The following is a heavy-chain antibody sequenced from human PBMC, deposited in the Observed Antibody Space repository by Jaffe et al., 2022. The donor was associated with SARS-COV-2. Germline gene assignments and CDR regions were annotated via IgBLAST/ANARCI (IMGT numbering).Heavy chain of an antibody. CDR3: ARDLGGIQRWLQFDYYGMDV. D-gene: IGHD5-12*01. CDR1: GFTFSSYS. Sequence: EVQLVESGGGLVKPGGSLRLSCAASGFTFSSYSMNWVRQAPGKGLEWVSSISSSSSYIYYADSVKGRFTISRDNAKNSLYLQMNSLRAEDTAVYYCARDLGGIQRWLQFDYYGMDVWGQGTTVTVSS. V-gene: IGHV3-21*01. CDR2: ISSSSSYI. J-gene: IGHJ6*02.